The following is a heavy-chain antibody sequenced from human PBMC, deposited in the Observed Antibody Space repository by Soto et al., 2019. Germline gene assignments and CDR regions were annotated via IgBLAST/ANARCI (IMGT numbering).Heavy chain of an antibody. CDR1: GGTFSSYA. CDR2: IIPIFGTA. CDR3: ARDREGHIVVVPAAIRWNYYYGMDV. Sequence: QVQLVQSGAEVKKPGSSVKVSCKASGGTFSSYAISWVRQAPGQGLEWMGGIIPIFGTANYAQKFQGRVTITADESTSTAYMELSSLRSEDTAVYYCARDREGHIVVVPAAIRWNYYYGMDVWGQGTTVTVSS. D-gene: IGHD2-2*02. V-gene: IGHV1-69*01. J-gene: IGHJ6*02.